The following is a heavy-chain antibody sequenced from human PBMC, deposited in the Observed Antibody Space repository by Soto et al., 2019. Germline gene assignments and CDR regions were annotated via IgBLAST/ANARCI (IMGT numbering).Heavy chain of an antibody. CDR1: GGSFSGSY. CDR2: INHSGST. CDR3: ATGYCTNGVCYTRTLSGMDV. Sequence: PSETLSPTSAVYGGSFSGSYWSWIRQPAGKVLEWIGEINHSGSTNYNPSLKSRVTISVDTSKNQFSLKLSSVTAADTAVYYCATGYCTNGVCYTRTLSGMDVWGQGTTVTVSS. J-gene: IGHJ6*02. V-gene: IGHV4-34*01. D-gene: IGHD2-8*01.